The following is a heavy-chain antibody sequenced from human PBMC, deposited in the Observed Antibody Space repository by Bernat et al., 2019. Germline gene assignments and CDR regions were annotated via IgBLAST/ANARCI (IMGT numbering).Heavy chain of an antibody. CDR1: GFTFSNAW. V-gene: IGHV3-15*01. Sequence: EVQLVESGGGLVKPGGSLRLSCAASGFTFSNAWMSWVRQAPGKGLEWVGRIKSKTDGGTTDYAAPVKGRFTISRDDSKNTLYLQMNSLKTEDTAVYYCTTDPLHSYGPRRGYWGQGTLVTVSS. CDR2: IKSKTDGGTT. J-gene: IGHJ4*02. CDR3: TTDPLHSYGPRRGY. D-gene: IGHD5-18*01.